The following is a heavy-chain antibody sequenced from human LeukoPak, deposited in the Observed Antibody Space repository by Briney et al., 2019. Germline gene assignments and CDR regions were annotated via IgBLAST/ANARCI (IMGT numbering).Heavy chain of an antibody. CDR3: AKDTDGSGSYFDY. Sequence: YPGGSLRLSCAASGFTFDDYAMHWVRQAPGKGLEWVSGISWNSGSIGYADSVKGRFTISRDNAKNSLYLQMNSLRAEDTALYYCAKDTDGSGSYFDYWGQGTLVTVSS. CDR2: ISWNSGSI. D-gene: IGHD3-10*01. CDR1: GFTFDDYA. V-gene: IGHV3-9*01. J-gene: IGHJ4*02.